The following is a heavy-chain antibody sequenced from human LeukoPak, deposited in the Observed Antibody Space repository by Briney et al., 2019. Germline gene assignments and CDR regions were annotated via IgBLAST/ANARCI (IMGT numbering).Heavy chain of an antibody. Sequence: ASVKVSCKASGYTFTGYYMHWVRQAPGQGLEWMGRINPNSGGTNYAQKFQGRVTMTRDTSISTAYMELSRLRSDDTAVYYCARDRSHRLSGSYSDWGQGTLVTVSS. CDR2: INPNSGGT. J-gene: IGHJ4*02. V-gene: IGHV1-2*06. D-gene: IGHD1-26*01. CDR1: GYTFTGYY. CDR3: ARDRSHRLSGSYSD.